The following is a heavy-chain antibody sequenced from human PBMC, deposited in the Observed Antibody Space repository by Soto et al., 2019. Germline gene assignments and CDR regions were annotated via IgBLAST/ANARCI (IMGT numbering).Heavy chain of an antibody. J-gene: IGHJ4*02. CDR2: ISAYNGNT. CDR3: AITEDGTTLGY. CDR1: GYTFTSYG. Sequence: QVQLVQSGAEVKKPGASVKVSCKASGYTFTSYGISWVRQAPGQGLEGMGWISAYNGNTNYAQKLQGRVTTNTDTSKSPAYMELRSLGADDTAVYYCAITEDGTTLGYWGQGTLVTVSS. D-gene: IGHD1-1*01. V-gene: IGHV1-18*01.